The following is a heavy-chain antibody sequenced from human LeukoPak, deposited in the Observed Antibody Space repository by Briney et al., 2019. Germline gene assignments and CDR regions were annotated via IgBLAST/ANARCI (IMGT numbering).Heavy chain of an antibody. Sequence: PSETLSLTCTVSGYSISSGYYWGWIRQPPGKGLEWIGSIYHSGSTYYNPSLKSRVTISVDTSKNQFSLKLSSVTAADTAVYYCASSYSTSAQKIDYWGQGTLVTVSS. J-gene: IGHJ4*02. V-gene: IGHV4-38-2*02. CDR1: GYSISSGYY. CDR3: ASSYSTSAQKIDY. D-gene: IGHD6-6*01. CDR2: IYHSGST.